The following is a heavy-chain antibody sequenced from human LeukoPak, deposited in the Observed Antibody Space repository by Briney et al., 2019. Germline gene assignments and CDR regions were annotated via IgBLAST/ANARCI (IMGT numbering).Heavy chain of an antibody. J-gene: IGHJ4*02. CDR3: ARGWYLEYYFDY. Sequence: SVKVSCKASGGTFSSYSISWVRQAPGQGLEWMGGIIPIFGTANYAQKFQGRVTITTDESTSTAYMELSSLRSEDTAVYYCARGWYLEYYFDYWGQGTLVTVSS. CDR1: GGTFSSYS. V-gene: IGHV1-69*05. D-gene: IGHD2-15*01. CDR2: IIPIFGTA.